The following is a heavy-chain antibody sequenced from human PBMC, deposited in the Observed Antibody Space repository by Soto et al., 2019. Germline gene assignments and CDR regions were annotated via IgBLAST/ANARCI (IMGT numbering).Heavy chain of an antibody. Sequence: QVQLVESGGGVVQPGRSLRLSCAASGFTFSSYGMHWVRQAPGKGLEWVAVIWYDGSNKYYADSVKGRFTISRDNSKNTRYLQMNSLRAEDTAVYYCARAQVPEGGYYNEDYWGQGTLVTVSS. D-gene: IGHD3-22*01. V-gene: IGHV3-33*01. J-gene: IGHJ4*02. CDR3: ARAQVPEGGYYNEDY. CDR1: GFTFSSYG. CDR2: IWYDGSNK.